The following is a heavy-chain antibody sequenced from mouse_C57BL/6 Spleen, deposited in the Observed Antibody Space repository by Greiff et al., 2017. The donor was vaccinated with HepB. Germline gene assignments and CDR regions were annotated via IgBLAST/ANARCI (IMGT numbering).Heavy chain of an antibody. CDR3: ARRKTGEGFAY. J-gene: IGHJ3*01. D-gene: IGHD4-1*01. V-gene: IGHV5-4*03. CDR2: ISDGGSYT. CDR1: GFTFSSYA. Sequence: EVKLVESGGGLVKPGGSLKLSCAASGFTFSSYAMSWVRQTPEKRLEWVATISDGGSYTYYPDNVKGRFTISRDNAKNNLYLQMSHLKSEDTAMYYCARRKTGEGFAYWGQGTLVTVSA.